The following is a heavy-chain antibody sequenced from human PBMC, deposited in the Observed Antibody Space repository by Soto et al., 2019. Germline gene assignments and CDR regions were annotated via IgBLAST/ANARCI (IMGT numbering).Heavy chain of an antibody. Sequence: QVQLQQWGAGLLKPSETLSLTCAVYGGSFSGYYWSWIRQPPGKGLEWIGEINHSGSTNYNPSLKSRVTISVDTSKNQFSLKLSSVTAAATAVYYCARKGAIAARPRYYYYGMDVWGQGTTVTVSS. CDR2: INHSGST. CDR1: GGSFSGYY. V-gene: IGHV4-34*01. CDR3: ARKGAIAARPRYYYYGMDV. D-gene: IGHD6-6*01. J-gene: IGHJ6*02.